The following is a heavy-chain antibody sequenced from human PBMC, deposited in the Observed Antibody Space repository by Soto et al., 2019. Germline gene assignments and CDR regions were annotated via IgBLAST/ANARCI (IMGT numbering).Heavy chain of an antibody. Sequence: ASVKVSCKASGYTFTSYGISWVRQAPGQGLEWMGWINAGNGNTKYSQKFQGRVTITRDTSASTAYMELSSLRSEDTAVYYCARGYCSSTSCQIKMALLWDYWGQGTLVTVSS. D-gene: IGHD2-2*01. CDR3: ARGYCSSTSCQIKMALLWDY. J-gene: IGHJ4*02. CDR1: GYTFTSYG. V-gene: IGHV1-3*01. CDR2: INAGNGNT.